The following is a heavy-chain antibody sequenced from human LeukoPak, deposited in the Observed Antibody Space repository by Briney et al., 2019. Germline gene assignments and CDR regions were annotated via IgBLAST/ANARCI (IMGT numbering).Heavy chain of an antibody. CDR2: IGSTGDT. CDR3: AKDRLGEVGATGSDY. D-gene: IGHD3-16*01. CDR1: GFTFSSYD. V-gene: IGHV3-13*01. J-gene: IGHJ4*02. Sequence: GGSLRLSCAASGFTFSSYDMHWVRQATGKGLEWVSAIGSTGDTYYADSVKGRFTISRDNSKNTLYLQMNSLRAEDTAVYYCAKDRLGEVGATGSDYWGQGTLVTVSS.